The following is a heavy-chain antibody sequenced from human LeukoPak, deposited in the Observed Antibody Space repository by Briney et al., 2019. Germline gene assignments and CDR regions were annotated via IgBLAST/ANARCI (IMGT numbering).Heavy chain of an antibody. V-gene: IGHV3-73*01. CDR3: TRRYYHDSGSYSTFDI. J-gene: IGHJ3*02. Sequence: GGSLRLSCAASGFTFGGFAMHWVRQASGKRLEWLGRIRTKVNNYATLSAASVKGRFTISRDDSKNTAYLQMNNVEIEDTAVYYCTRRYYHDSGSYSTFDIWGQGTSVTVSS. D-gene: IGHD3-10*01. CDR2: IRTKVNNYAT. CDR1: GFTFGGFA.